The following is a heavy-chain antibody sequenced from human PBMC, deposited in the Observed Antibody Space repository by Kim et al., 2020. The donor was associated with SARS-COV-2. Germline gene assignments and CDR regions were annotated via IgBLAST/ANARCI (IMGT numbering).Heavy chain of an antibody. J-gene: IGHJ3*02. Sequence: GGSLGLSCAASGFTFGDYAIHWVRQAQGKGLEWVSGISWNSGKIGYADSVKGRFTISRDNAKNALYLQMNSLRAEDTALYYCAKDRRGDYGRYDDAFDIWGQGTMVTVSS. CDR1: GFTFGDYA. CDR3: AKDRRGDYGRYDDAFDI. CDR2: ISWNSGKI. V-gene: IGHV3-9*01. D-gene: IGHD3-16*01.